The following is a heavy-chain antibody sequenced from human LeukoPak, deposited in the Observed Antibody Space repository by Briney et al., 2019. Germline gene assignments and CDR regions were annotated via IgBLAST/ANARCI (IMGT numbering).Heavy chain of an antibody. D-gene: IGHD4-23*01. Sequence: SGGSLRLSCVGSGFAFHNYAMHWVRRPPGKGLEWVTAINWNSDTKAYVDSVKGRFTISRDRARNSLYLQMDSLRPEDTALYYCAKDTGGNGAYFYAMDVWGQGTSVTVSS. J-gene: IGHJ6*02. CDR3: AKDTGGNGAYFYAMDV. V-gene: IGHV3-9*01. CDR1: GFAFHNYA. CDR2: INWNSDTK.